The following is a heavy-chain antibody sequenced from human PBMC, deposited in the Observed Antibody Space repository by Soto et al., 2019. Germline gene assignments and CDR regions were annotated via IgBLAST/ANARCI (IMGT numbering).Heavy chain of an antibody. CDR3: ARVLTSGVATIREDYYGMDV. D-gene: IGHD5-12*01. J-gene: IGHJ6*02. CDR2: IYYSGST. V-gene: IGHV4-31*03. Sequence: PSETLSLTCTVSGGSISSGGYYWSWIRQHPGKGLEWIGYIYYSGSTYYNPSLKSRVTISVDTSKNQFSLKLSSVTAADTAVYYCARVLTSGVATIREDYYGMDVWGQGTTVTVSS. CDR1: GGSISSGGYY.